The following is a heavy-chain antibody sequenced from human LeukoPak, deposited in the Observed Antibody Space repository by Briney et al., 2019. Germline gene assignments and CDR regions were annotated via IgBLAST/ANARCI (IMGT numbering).Heavy chain of an antibody. Sequence: SETLSLTCTVSGGSISSSSYYWGWIRQPPGKGLEWIGSIYYSGSTNYNPSLKSRVTISVDTSKNQFSLKLSSVTAADTAVYYCARHKRPGALAAAILYWGQGTLVTVSS. V-gene: IGHV4-39*01. CDR1: GGSISSSSYY. CDR3: ARHKRPGALAAAILY. J-gene: IGHJ4*02. D-gene: IGHD2-2*02. CDR2: IYYSGST.